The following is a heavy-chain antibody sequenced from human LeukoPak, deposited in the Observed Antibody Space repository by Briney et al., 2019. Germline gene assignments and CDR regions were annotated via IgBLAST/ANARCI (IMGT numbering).Heavy chain of an antibody. Sequence: PSETLSLTCNVSGASINNNFYWSWIRPPPGKGLEWLGCIHYSGSTNYNPSLMSRVTISRDTSKTQFSLKLNSVTAADTAVYYCARGRVVGADWGQGTLVTVPS. CDR1: GASINNNFY. J-gene: IGHJ4*02. CDR2: IHYSGST. V-gene: IGHV4-59*01. D-gene: IGHD2-15*01. CDR3: ARGRVVGAD.